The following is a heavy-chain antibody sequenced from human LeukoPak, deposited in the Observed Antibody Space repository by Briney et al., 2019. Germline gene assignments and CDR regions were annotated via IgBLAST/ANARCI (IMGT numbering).Heavy chain of an antibody. Sequence: ASVKVSCKASGYTFSGYYIHWVRQAPGQGLEWMGWINPNTGGTKYAQRFQDRVTMTRDTSISTAYMELSRLRSDDTAVYYCATTYYYDSSGYYRLDYWGQGTLVTVSS. V-gene: IGHV1-2*02. J-gene: IGHJ4*02. D-gene: IGHD3-22*01. CDR1: GYTFSGYY. CDR3: ATTYYYDSSGYYRLDY. CDR2: INPNTGGT.